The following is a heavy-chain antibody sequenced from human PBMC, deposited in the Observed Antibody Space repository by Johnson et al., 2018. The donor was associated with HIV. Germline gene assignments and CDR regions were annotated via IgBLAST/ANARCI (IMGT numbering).Heavy chain of an antibody. CDR3: VKGRAQHLDGGAFDI. CDR1: GFTFSTYG. D-gene: IGHD6-13*01. J-gene: IGHJ3*02. Sequence: QVQLVESGGGVVQSGGSLRLSCAASGFTFSTYGMHWVRQAPGKGLEWVAFIRYDGNNKYYADSVRGRLTISRDNSKNTLFLQMKSLRTDDTAVYYCVKGRAQHLDGGAFDIWGQGTMVTVSS. V-gene: IGHV3-30*02. CDR2: IRYDGNNK.